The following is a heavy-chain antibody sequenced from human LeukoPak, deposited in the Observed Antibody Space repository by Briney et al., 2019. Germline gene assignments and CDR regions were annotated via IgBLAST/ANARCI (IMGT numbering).Heavy chain of an antibody. D-gene: IGHD2-2*01. CDR3: ARDWTATIVVVPAAPRGDAFDI. Sequence: GRSLRLSCAASGFTFSSYGMHWVRQAPGKGLEWVSSISSSSSYIYYADSVKGRFTISRDNAKNSLYLQMNSLRAEDTAVYYCARDWTATIVVVPAAPRGDAFDIWGQGTMVTVSS. J-gene: IGHJ3*02. CDR1: GFTFSSYG. CDR2: ISSSSSYI. V-gene: IGHV3-21*01.